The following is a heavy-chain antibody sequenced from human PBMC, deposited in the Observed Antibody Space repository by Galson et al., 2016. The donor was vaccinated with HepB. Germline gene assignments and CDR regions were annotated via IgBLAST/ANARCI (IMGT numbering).Heavy chain of an antibody. CDR3: ARQDMVVVPSSRGSSNYYGLEV. V-gene: IGHV4-59*08. CDR1: GASITNSNY. D-gene: IGHD2-2*01. Sequence: TLSLTCTVSGASITNSNYWNWIRQPPGKGLEWIGYIFYTGSTTLNPSLKNRVTMSVDTSKNQFSLRLSSVTAADTAVYYCARQDMVVVPSSRGSSNYYGLEVWGQGTTVIVSS. CDR2: IFYTGST. J-gene: IGHJ6*02.